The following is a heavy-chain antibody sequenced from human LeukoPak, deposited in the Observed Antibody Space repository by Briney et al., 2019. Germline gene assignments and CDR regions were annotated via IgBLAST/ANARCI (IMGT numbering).Heavy chain of an antibody. D-gene: IGHD6-6*01. Sequence: ASVKVSCTASGYTFTGYYMHWVRQAPGQGLEWMGRIIPILGIANYAQKFQGRVTITADKSTSTAYMELSSLRSEDTAVYYCARDLDSSSFSDYWGQGTLVTVSS. CDR2: IIPILGIA. CDR1: GYTFTGYY. J-gene: IGHJ4*02. CDR3: ARDLDSSSFSDY. V-gene: IGHV1-69*04.